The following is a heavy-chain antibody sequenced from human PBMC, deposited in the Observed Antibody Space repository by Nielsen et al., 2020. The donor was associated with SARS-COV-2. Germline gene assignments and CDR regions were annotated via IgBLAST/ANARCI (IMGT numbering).Heavy chain of an antibody. D-gene: IGHD4-17*01. CDR3: ARDGLYSTVTSFVGSYDY. Sequence: GESLKISCAASGFTFSSYGMHWVRQAPGKGLEWVAVIWYDGSNKYYADSVKGRFTISRDNSKNTLYLQMNSLRAEDTAVYYCARDGLYSTVTSFVGSYDYWGQGTLVTVSS. J-gene: IGHJ4*02. CDR2: IWYDGSNK. V-gene: IGHV3-33*01. CDR1: GFTFSSYG.